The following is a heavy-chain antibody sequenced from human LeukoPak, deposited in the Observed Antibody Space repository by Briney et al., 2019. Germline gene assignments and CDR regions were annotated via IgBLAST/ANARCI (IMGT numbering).Heavy chain of an antibody. Sequence: SETLSLTCTVSGGSISSSSYYWGWIRQPPGKGLEWIGYIYYSGSTNYNPSLKSRVTISVDTSKNQFSLKLSSVTAADTAVYYCARVYITYYGSGSYYYFDYWGQGTLVTVSS. D-gene: IGHD3-10*01. CDR2: IYYSGST. CDR3: ARVYITYYGSGSYYYFDY. J-gene: IGHJ4*02. CDR1: GGSISSSSYY. V-gene: IGHV4-61*05.